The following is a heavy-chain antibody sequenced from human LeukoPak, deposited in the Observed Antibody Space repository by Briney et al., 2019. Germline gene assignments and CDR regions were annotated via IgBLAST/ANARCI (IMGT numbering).Heavy chain of an antibody. CDR2: ISGSGGST. V-gene: IGHV3-23*01. J-gene: IGHJ4*02. Sequence: GGSLRLSCAASGFTFSSYAMSWVRQAPGKGLEWVSAISGSGGSTYYADSVKGRFTITRDNSKNTLYLQMNSLRAEDTAVYYCAKDTSPFMTTVNFDYWGQGTLVTVSS. D-gene: IGHD4-17*01. CDR3: AKDTSPFMTTVNFDY. CDR1: GFTFSSYA.